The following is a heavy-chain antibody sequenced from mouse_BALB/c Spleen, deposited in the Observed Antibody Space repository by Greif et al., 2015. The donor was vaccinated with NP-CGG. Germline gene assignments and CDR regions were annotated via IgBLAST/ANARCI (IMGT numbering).Heavy chain of an antibody. D-gene: IGHD1-1*02. CDR2: INPSNGGT. J-gene: IGHJ4*01. CDR3: TRGGYYAMDY. Sequence: VQLQESGAELVKPGASVKLSCRASGYTFTSYYMYWVKQRPGQGLEWIGGINPSNGGTNFNEKFKSKATLTVDKSSSTAYMQLSSLTSEDSAVCYCTRGGYYAMDYWGQGTSVTVSS. V-gene: IGHV1S81*02. CDR1: GYTFTSYY.